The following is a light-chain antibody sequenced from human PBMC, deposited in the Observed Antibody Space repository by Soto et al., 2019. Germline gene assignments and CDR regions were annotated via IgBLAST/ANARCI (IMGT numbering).Light chain of an antibody. CDR3: SSYTNSNTWV. Sequence: QSVLTQPDSVSGSPGQSITISCTGTSSDVGDYDYVSWYQQHPGKAPKLMIYEVRNRPSGVSNRFSGSKSGNTASLAISGLQAEDEANYYCSSYTNSNTWVFGGGTKLTVL. V-gene: IGLV2-14*01. CDR1: SSDVGDYDY. CDR2: EVR. J-gene: IGLJ3*02.